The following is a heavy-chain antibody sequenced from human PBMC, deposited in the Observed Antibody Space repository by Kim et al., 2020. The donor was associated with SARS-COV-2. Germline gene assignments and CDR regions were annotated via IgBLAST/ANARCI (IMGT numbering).Heavy chain of an antibody. CDR1: GCSFDTHW. CDR2: IYPGDSET. J-gene: IGHJ4*02. V-gene: IGHV5-51*01. Sequence: GESLKISCQGSGCSFDTHWIGWVRQMPGRGLEWMGIIYPGDSETKYSPSFQGQVTFSADKSINTAYLQWRSLKASDTAMYYCARLQGYYYDRSTYRFFDYWGQGTLVTVSS. CDR3: ARLQGYYYDRSTYRFFDY. D-gene: IGHD3-22*01.